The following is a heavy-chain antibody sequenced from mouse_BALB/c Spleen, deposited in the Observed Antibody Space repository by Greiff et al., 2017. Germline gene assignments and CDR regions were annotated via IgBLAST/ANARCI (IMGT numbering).Heavy chain of an antibody. V-gene: IGHV1-37*01. Sequence: EVQVVESGPELVKPGASVKISCKASGYSFTGYFMNWVKQSHGKSLEWIGRINPYNGDTFYNQKFKGKATLTVDKSSSTAHMELLSLTSEDSAVYYCGRRDDYDWYFDVWGAGTTVTVSS. J-gene: IGHJ1*01. CDR2: INPYNGDT. CDR1: GYSFTGYF. CDR3: GRRDDYDWYFDV. D-gene: IGHD2-4*01.